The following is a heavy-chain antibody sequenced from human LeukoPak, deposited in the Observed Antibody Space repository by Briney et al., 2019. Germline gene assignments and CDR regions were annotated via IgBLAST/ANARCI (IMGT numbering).Heavy chain of an antibody. D-gene: IGHD3-22*01. CDR3: ARGPPSSGGAYVGDY. CDR2: SDGGGSST. V-gene: IGHV3-74*01. CDR1: GFTFSNHW. J-gene: IGHJ4*01. Sequence: PGGSLRLSCAASGFTFSNHWMHWVRQVLGKGLVWVSRSDGGGSSTSYSDSVKGRFSISRDNAKSTLYLQMNSLRAEDTAVYYCARGPPSSGGAYVGDYWGHGTLVTVST.